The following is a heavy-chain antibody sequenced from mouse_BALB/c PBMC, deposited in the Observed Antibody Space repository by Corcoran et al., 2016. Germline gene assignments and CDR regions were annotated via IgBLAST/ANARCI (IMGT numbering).Heavy chain of an antibody. CDR2: IYPYNGGT. V-gene: IGHV1S29*02. CDR1: GYTFTDYN. Sequence: EVQLQQSGPELVKPGASVKISCKASGYTFTDYNMHWVKQSHGKSLEWIGYIYPYNGGTGYNQKFKSKATLTVDNSSSTAYMELRSLTSEDSAVYYCAPTGPWFAYWGQGTLVTVSA. J-gene: IGHJ3*01. CDR3: APTGPWFAY. D-gene: IGHD4-1*02.